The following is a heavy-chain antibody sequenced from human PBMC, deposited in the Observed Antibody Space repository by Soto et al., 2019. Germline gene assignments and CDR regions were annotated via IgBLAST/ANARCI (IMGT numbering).Heavy chain of an antibody. V-gene: IGHV5-51*01. CDR3: ARSIEALRTTDFTS. D-gene: IGHD4-17*01. CDR2: IYPSDSDT. CDR1: GYHFTNYW. J-gene: IGHJ4*02. Sequence: RGESLKISCKGSGYHFTNYWIGWVRQVPGKGLEWMGFIYPSDSDTRYSPSFQGQVTISTDKSISTAYLQWSSLKASDTAMYYCARSIEALRTTDFTSRGQGTLVTVSS.